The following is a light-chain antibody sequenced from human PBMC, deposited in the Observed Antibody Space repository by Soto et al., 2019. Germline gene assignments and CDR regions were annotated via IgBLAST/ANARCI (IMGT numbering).Light chain of an antibody. CDR1: SSDVGGYNY. CDR3: SSFTSAYTFV. J-gene: IGLJ1*01. CDR2: EVS. V-gene: IGLV2-14*01. Sequence: QSVLTQPASVSGSAGQSIAISCTGTSSDVGGYNYVSWYQQHPGKAPKLLLSEVSKRPSGVSDRFSGSKSGNTASLTISGLQTQDEADYYCSSFTSAYTFVFGTGPKVTVL.